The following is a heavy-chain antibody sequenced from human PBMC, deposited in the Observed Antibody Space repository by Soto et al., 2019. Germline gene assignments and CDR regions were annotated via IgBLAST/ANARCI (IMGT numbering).Heavy chain of an antibody. J-gene: IGHJ6*02. D-gene: IGHD3-10*01. CDR3: AREGYGSGIYYYYGMDV. V-gene: IGHV1-69*02. CDR2: IIPILGIA. Sequence: QVQLVQSGAEVKKPGSSVKVSCKASGGTFSSYTISWVRQAPGQGLEWMGRIIPILGIANYAQKFQGRVTITADKSTSTAYMELSSLRSEDTAVYYCAREGYGSGIYYYYGMDVWGQGTTVTVSS. CDR1: GGTFSSYT.